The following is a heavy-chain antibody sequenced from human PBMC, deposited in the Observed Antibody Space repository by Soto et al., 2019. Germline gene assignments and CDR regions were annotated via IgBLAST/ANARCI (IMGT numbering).Heavy chain of an antibody. D-gene: IGHD2-8*01. CDR3: ARWIYCTNGVCPDAFDI. Sequence: SETLSLTCAVYGGSFSGYYWSWIRQPPGKGLEWIGEINHSGSTNYNPSLKSRVTISVDTSKNQFSLKLSSVTAADTAVYYCARWIYCTNGVCPDAFDIWGQGTMVTVSS. CDR2: INHSGST. J-gene: IGHJ3*02. CDR1: GGSFSGYY. V-gene: IGHV4-34*01.